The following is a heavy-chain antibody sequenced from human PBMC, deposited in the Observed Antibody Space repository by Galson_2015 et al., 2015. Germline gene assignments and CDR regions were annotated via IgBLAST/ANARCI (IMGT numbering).Heavy chain of an antibody. D-gene: IGHD2-2*01. CDR1: GGTFSSYA. J-gene: IGHJ5*02. V-gene: IGHV1-69*13. CDR3: ARDVRVVPAANEWFDP. CDR2: IIPIFGTA. Sequence: SVKVSCKASGGTFSSYAISWVRQAPGQGLEWMGGIIPIFGTANYAQKFQGRVTITADESTSTAYMELSSLRSEDTAVYYCARDVRVVPAANEWFDPWGQGTLVTVSS.